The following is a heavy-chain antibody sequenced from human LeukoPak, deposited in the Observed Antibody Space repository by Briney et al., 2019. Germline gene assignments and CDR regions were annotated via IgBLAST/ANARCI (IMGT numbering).Heavy chain of an antibody. D-gene: IGHD2-8*01. CDR1: GGSISSGSYY. Sequence: SQTLSLTCTVSGGSISSGSYYWSWIRQPTGKGLEWIGRIYTSGSTNSDPSLRSRVTISVDTSKNQFSLRLSSVTAADTAMYYCARHIGGVDYYWGQGALVTVSS. CDR2: IYTSGST. V-gene: IGHV4-61*02. CDR3: ARHIGGVDYY. J-gene: IGHJ4*02.